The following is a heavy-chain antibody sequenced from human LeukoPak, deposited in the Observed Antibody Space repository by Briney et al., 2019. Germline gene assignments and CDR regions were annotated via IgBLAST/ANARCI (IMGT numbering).Heavy chain of an antibody. D-gene: IGHD1-14*01. J-gene: IGHJ4*02. V-gene: IGHV4-59*01. CDR2: IYYTGST. CDR3: ATGETGNYFGY. CDR1: GGSISSYY. Sequence: PSETLSLTCTVSGGSISSYYWSWIRQSPGKGLEWIGFIYYTGSTNYNPSLKSRVSISVDTSKNQFSLNLSSVTAADTAVYYCATGETGNYFGYWGQGTLVTVSS.